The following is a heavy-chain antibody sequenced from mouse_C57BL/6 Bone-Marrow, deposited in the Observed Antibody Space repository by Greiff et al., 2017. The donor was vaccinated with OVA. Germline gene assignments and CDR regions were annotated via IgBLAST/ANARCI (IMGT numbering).Heavy chain of an antibody. J-gene: IGHJ2*01. D-gene: IGHD4-1*02. V-gene: IGHV7-3*01. CDR1: GFTFTDYY. CDR3: ARYRPTGGLYYFDY. Sequence: EVQVVESGGGLVQPGGSLSLSCAASGFTFTDYYMSWVRQPPGKALEWLGFIRNKANGYTTEYSASVKGRFTISRDNSQSILYLQRNALRAEDSATYYCARYRPTGGLYYFDYWGQGTTLTVSS. CDR2: IRNKANGYTT.